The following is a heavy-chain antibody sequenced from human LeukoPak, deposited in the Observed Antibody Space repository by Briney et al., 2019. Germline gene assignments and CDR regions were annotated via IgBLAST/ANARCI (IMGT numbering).Heavy chain of an antibody. CDR2: VIRDGSFT. D-gene: IGHD1-26*01. CDR3: ARDAYGGYGDWFDS. V-gene: IGHV3-74*01. CDR1: GFTFRSYW. J-gene: IGHJ5*01. Sequence: GGSLRLSCAASGFTFRSYWMHWVRQAPGKGLEWVSRVIRDGSFTNYADSVKGRFTISRDNFKNTLALQMNSLSSEDTALYYCARDAYGGYGDWFDSWGQGTLVTVSS.